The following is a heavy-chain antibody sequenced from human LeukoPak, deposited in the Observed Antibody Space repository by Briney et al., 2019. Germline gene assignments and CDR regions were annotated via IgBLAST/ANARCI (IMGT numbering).Heavy chain of an antibody. J-gene: IGHJ4*02. CDR1: GFTFSDYY. Sequence: GGSLRLSCAASGFTFSDYYMSWIRQAPRKGLEWVSYMSSGDSTIYYADSVKGRFTISRDNAKNSLYLQMNSLRAEDTAVYYCAKAQSRYSSGWYVDWGQGTLVTVSS. CDR2: MSSGDSTI. CDR3: AKAQSRYSSGWYVD. D-gene: IGHD6-19*01. V-gene: IGHV3-11*01.